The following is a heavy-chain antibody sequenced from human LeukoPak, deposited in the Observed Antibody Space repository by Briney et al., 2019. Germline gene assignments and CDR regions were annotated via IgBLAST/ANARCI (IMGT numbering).Heavy chain of an antibody. V-gene: IGHV1-2*02. D-gene: IGHD2-2*03. Sequence: ASVKVSRKASGYTFNGFYIHWVRQAPGQGLQWMGWINPNSGGTNYAQKFQGRVTMTRDTSISTAYMEVSRLTSDDTAVYYCARDGCSSTACYGFFEYWGQRTLLTVSS. CDR1: GYTFNGFY. CDR3: ARDGCSSTACYGFFEY. CDR2: INPNSGGT. J-gene: IGHJ4*02.